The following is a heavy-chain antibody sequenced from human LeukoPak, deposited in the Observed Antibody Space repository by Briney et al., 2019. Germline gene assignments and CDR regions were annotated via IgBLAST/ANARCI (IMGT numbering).Heavy chain of an antibody. J-gene: IGHJ5*02. CDR1: GGSFSGYY. D-gene: IGHD3-10*01. CDR3: ARFSGKITMVRGVFFDP. Sequence: PSETLSLTCAVYGGSFSGYYWSWIRQPPGKGLEWIGEINHSGSTNYNPSLKSRVTISVDTSENLFSLKLSSVTAADTAVYYCARFSGKITMVRGVFFDPWGQGTLVTVSS. V-gene: IGHV4-34*01. CDR2: INHSGST.